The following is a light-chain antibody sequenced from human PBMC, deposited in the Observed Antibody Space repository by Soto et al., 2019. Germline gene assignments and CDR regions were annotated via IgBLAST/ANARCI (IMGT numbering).Light chain of an antibody. CDR3: QQHNNWIT. V-gene: IGKV3-11*01. Sequence: EVVLPQSPATLSLSPGERATLCRRASQSVSSYLAWYQQKRGQAPRLLIYDASNRATGIPARFSGSGSGTDFTLTISSLEPEDFAVYYCQQHNNWITFGQGTRLEIK. CDR1: QSVSSY. CDR2: DAS. J-gene: IGKJ5*01.